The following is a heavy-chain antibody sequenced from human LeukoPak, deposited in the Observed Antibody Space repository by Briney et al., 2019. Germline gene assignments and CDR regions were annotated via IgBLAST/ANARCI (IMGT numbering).Heavy chain of an antibody. J-gene: IGHJ5*02. CDR3: ARDRYCSSTSCSGWFDP. Sequence: PGGSLRLSCAASGFIFDDFAMHWVRQTPGKGLEWVSLISGDGGNTNYADSVKGRFTISRDNSKNSLYLQMNSLRTEDTALYYCARDRYCSSTSCSGWFDPWGQGTLVTVSS. CDR1: GFIFDDFA. V-gene: IGHV3-43*02. CDR2: ISGDGGNT. D-gene: IGHD2-2*01.